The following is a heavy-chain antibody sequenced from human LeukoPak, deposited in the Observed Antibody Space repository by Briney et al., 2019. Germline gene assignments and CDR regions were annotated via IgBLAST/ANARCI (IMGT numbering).Heavy chain of an antibody. V-gene: IGHV3-53*05. J-gene: IGHJ4*02. CDR2: IYSGGST. Sequence: GGSLRLSCAASGFTVSNNYMSWVRQAPGKGLEWVSVIYSGGSTYYADSVKGRFTISRDNSKNTLYLQMSSLRAGDTAVYYCVKDGSGSYYTYYFDYWGQGTLVTVSS. D-gene: IGHD3-10*01. CDR1: GFTVSNNY. CDR3: VKDGSGSYYTYYFDY.